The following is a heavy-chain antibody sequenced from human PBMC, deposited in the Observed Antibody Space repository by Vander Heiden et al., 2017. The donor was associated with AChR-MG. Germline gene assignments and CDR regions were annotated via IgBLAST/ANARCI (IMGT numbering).Heavy chain of an antibody. V-gene: IGHV3-21*01. CDR1: GFTFSSYS. CDR2: ISSSSSYI. J-gene: IGHJ6*02. CDR3: ARENLGYCSGGSCYPSTPYYYYGMDV. D-gene: IGHD2-15*01. Sequence: EVQLVESGGGLVKPGGSLRLSCAASGFTFSSYSMNWVRQAPGKGLEWVSSISSSSSYIYYADSVKGRFTISRDNAKNSLYLQMNSLRAEDTAVYYCARENLGYCSGGSCYPSTPYYYYGMDVWGQGTTVTVSS.